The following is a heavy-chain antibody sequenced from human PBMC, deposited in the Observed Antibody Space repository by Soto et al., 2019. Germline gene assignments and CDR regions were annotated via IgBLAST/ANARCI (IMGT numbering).Heavy chain of an antibody. Sequence: QVQLVQSGVEVKKPGASVKVSCKASGYTFTSFGISWVRQAPGQGLQWMGWISAYNGNSNYAQKLQGRVTMTTDTSTSTAYMELRSLRSDDTAVYSCVRDSSSSWYGGYYYGMDVWGQGTTVTVSS. D-gene: IGHD6-13*01. V-gene: IGHV1-18*01. CDR1: GYTFTSFG. CDR2: ISAYNGNS. J-gene: IGHJ6*02. CDR3: VRDSSSSWYGGYYYGMDV.